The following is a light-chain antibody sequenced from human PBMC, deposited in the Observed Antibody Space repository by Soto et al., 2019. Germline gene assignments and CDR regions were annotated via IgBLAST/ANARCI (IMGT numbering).Light chain of an antibody. CDR2: GAS. J-gene: IGKJ5*01. V-gene: IGKV3-20*01. CDR1: QSVSSSY. CDR3: QQYGSSTGIT. Sequence: EIVLTQSPGTLSLSPGEGATLSCRASQSVSSSYLAWYQQKPGQAPRLLIYGASRATGIPDRFSGSGSGTDFTLTISRLEPEDFTVYYCQQYGSSTGITFGQGTRLEIK.